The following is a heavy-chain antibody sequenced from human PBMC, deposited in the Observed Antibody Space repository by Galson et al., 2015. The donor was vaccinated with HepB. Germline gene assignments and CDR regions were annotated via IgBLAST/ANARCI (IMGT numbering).Heavy chain of an antibody. Sequence: SLRLSCAASGFTFSSYAMSWVRQAPGKGLEWVSAISGSGGSTYYADSVKGRFTISRDNSKNTLYLQMNSLRAEDTAVYYCAKGLVWLDYYYGMDVRGQGTTVTVSS. J-gene: IGHJ6*02. V-gene: IGHV3-23*01. CDR1: GFTFSSYA. CDR2: ISGSGGST. D-gene: IGHD5-12*01. CDR3: AKGLVWLDYYYGMDV.